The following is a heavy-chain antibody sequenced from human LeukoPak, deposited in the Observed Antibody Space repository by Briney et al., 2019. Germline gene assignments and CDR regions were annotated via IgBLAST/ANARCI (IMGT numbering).Heavy chain of an antibody. V-gene: IGHV4-59*01. D-gene: IGHD6-19*01. Sequence: SETLSLTCTVSGGSLSSYYWSWIRQPPGKGLEWIGYIYYSGSTNYNPSLKSRVTISVDTSKNQFSLKLSSVTAADTAVYYCARAVAGTLVRFDYWGQGTLVTVSS. J-gene: IGHJ4*02. CDR3: ARAVAGTLVRFDY. CDR1: GGSLSSYY. CDR2: IYYSGST.